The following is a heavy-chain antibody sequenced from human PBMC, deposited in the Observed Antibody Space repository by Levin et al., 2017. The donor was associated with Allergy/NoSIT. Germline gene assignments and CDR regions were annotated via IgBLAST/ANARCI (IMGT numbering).Heavy chain of an antibody. CDR1: GFNLHTYG. J-gene: IGHJ4*02. CDR2: MQVDGSET. CDR3: ARDLFGSSQY. V-gene: IGHV3-7*01. D-gene: IGHD1-26*01. Sequence: LSLPCAASGFNLHTYGMSWVRQAPGKGLEWVANMQVDGSETHYVDSGKGRFTISRDNAKNSLYLQMNSLRAEDTAVYYCARDLFGSSQYWGQGTLVTVSS.